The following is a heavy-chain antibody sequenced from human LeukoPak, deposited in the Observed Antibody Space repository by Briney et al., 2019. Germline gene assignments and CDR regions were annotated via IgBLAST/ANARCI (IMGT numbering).Heavy chain of an antibody. D-gene: IGHD3-3*01. J-gene: IGHJ4*02. CDR2: IYSGGST. Sequence: PGGSLRLSCAASGLTVSSTYMSRVRQTPGKGLEWVSVIYSGGSTYYADSVKGRFTIPRDNSKNTLYLQMNSLRAEDTAVYYCARDLLEWYFDYWGQGTLVTVSS. CDR3: ARDLLEWYFDY. V-gene: IGHV3-66*01. CDR1: GLTVSSTY.